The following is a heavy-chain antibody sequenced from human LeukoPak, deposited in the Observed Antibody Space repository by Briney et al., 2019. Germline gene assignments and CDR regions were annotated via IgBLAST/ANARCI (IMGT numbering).Heavy chain of an antibody. CDR3: AKDSGLRYFDWLLYF. J-gene: IGHJ4*02. V-gene: IGHV3-9*01. CDR1: GFTFDDYA. CDR2: ISWNSGSI. D-gene: IGHD3-9*01. Sequence: PGRPLRLSCAASGFTFDDYAMHWVRQAPGKGLEWVSGISWNSGSIGYADSVKGRFTISRDNAKNSLYLQMNSLRAEDTALYYCAKDSGLRYFDWLLYFWGQGTLVTVSS.